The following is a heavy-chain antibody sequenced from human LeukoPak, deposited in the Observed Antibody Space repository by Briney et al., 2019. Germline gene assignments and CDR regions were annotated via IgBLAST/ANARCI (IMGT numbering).Heavy chain of an antibody. J-gene: IGHJ4*02. CDR1: GYTFTGYA. CDR2: INTNTGNP. D-gene: IGHD3-22*01. V-gene: IGHV7-4-1*02. CDR3: ARDKFGHDSSGYLFDY. Sequence: ASVKVSCKASGYTFTGYAMNWVRQAPGQGLAWMGWINTNTGNPTYAQGFIGRFVFSLDTSVSTAYLQISSLKAEDTAVYYCARDKFGHDSSGYLFDYWGQGSLVTVSS.